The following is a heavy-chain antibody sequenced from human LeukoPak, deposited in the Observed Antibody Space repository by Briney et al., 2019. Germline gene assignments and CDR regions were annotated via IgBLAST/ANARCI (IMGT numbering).Heavy chain of an antibody. Sequence: PGGSLRLSCAASGFTFSSHAMSWVRQAPGKGLEWVSAISGSGGSTYYADSVKGRFTISRDNSKNTLYLQMNSLRAEDTAVYYCAKVGGLYRQQLVLYYFDYWGQGTLVTVSS. J-gene: IGHJ4*02. D-gene: IGHD6-13*01. CDR3: AKVGGLYRQQLVLYYFDY. CDR1: GFTFSSHA. CDR2: ISGSGGST. V-gene: IGHV3-23*01.